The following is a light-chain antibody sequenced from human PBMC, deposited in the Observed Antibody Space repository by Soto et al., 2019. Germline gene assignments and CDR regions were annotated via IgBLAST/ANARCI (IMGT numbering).Light chain of an antibody. CDR2: GAS. V-gene: IGKV3-20*01. CDR1: QSVSSSY. CDR3: QQYGSSPPRYT. J-gene: IGKJ2*01. Sequence: EIVLTQSPGTLSLSPGERATLSCSASQSVSSSYLAWYQQKPGQAPRLLIYGASSRATGIPDRFSGSGSGTDFTLTISRLEPEDFAVYDCQQYGSSPPRYTFGQGTKLEIK.